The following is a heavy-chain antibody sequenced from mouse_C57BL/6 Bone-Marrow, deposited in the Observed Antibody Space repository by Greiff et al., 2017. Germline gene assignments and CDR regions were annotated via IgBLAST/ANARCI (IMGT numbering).Heavy chain of an antibody. CDR2: SSDGGSYT. Sequence: VMLVESGGGLVKPGGSLRHSCAASGFTFSRYAMSWVRLTPEKRLEWVTTSSDGGSYTYYPDNVKGRFTISRDNAKDNLYRQMSHLKSEDTAMYYCARDPHYSNYEGFAYWGQGTLVTVSA. J-gene: IGHJ3*01. CDR3: ARDPHYSNYEGFAY. V-gene: IGHV5-4*01. CDR1: GFTFSRYA. D-gene: IGHD2-5*01.